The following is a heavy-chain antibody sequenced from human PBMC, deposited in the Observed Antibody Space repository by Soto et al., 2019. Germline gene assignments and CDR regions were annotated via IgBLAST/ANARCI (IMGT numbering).Heavy chain of an antibody. D-gene: IGHD3-22*01. CDR2: IYHSGST. J-gene: IGHJ6*02. CDR3: AGSGYYHNSGMDV. CDR1: GGSISSSNW. Sequence: SETLSLTCAVSGGSISSSNWWSWVRQPPGKGLEWIAEIYHSGSTNYNPSLKSRVTISVDKSKNQFSLKLSSVTAADTAVYYCAGSGYYHNSGMDVWGQGTTVTVSS. V-gene: IGHV4-4*02.